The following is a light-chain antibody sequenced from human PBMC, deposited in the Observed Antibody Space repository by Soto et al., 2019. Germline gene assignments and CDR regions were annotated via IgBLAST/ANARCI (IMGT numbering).Light chain of an antibody. J-gene: IGLJ2*01. V-gene: IGLV1-40*01. Sequence: QSVLTQPPSVSGAPGQRVTISCTGSSSNIGAGYDVHWYQQLPGTAPKLLIYGNSNRPSGVPDRFSGSHSGTSASLAITGLQAEDDADYYCHSSGRSLSGAVVFGAGTKLTVL. CDR3: HSSGRSLSGAVV. CDR1: SSNIGAGYD. CDR2: GNS.